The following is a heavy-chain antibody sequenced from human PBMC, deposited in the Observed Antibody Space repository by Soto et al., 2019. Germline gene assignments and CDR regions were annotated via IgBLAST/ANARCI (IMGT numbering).Heavy chain of an antibody. CDR3: ARHVSAVGRRGYFDF. V-gene: IGHV4-31*03. CDR1: GGSMSTSAYY. J-gene: IGHJ4*02. CDR2: IYYSGST. D-gene: IGHD5-18*01. Sequence: SETLSLTCTVSGGSMSTSAYYWSWIRQHPGKGLEWIGYIYYSGSTFYNPSLMSRVTISVDTSKHQFSLKMTSVTAADTAIYYCARHVSAVGRRGYFDFWGLGTLVTVSS.